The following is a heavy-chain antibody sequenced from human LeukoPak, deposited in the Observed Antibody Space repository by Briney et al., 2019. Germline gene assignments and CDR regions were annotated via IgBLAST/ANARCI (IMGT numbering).Heavy chain of an antibody. CDR3: ASIVVVPAASLYYFDY. D-gene: IGHD2-2*01. J-gene: IGHJ4*02. V-gene: IGHV4-31*03. CDR1: GGSISSGGYY. Sequence: PSETLSLTCTVSGGSISSGGYYWSWIRQHPGKGLEWIGYIYYSGSTYYNPSLKSRVTISVDTSKNQFSLKLSSVTAADTAVYYCASIVVVPAASLYYFDYWGQGTLVTVSS. CDR2: IYYSGST.